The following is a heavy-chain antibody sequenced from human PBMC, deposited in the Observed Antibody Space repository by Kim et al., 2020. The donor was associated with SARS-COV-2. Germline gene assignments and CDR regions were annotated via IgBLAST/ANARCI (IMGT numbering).Heavy chain of an antibody. CDR3: ASGRYSSLFDP. D-gene: IGHD6-19*01. J-gene: IGHJ5*02. V-gene: IGHV4-4*09. CDR2: T. Sequence: TTSNPSHKSRVTISIDTSKNQFSLKLSSVTAADTAVYYCASGRYSSLFDPWGQGTLVTVSS.